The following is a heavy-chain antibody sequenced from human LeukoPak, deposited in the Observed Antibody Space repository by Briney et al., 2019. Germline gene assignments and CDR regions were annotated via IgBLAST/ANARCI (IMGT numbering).Heavy chain of an antibody. CDR2: ISANNGDT. Sequence: GASVKVSCKASGYTFTRYGISWVRQAPGQGLEWMGWISANNGDTNSAQKFQDRVTMTTDTSTSTAYMELRSLRSDDTAVYYCARDFFHGHCAGLSCFLLDYWGQGSLVTVSP. V-gene: IGHV1-18*01. CDR3: ARDFFHGHCAGLSCFLLDY. CDR1: GYTFTRYG. D-gene: IGHD2-15*01. J-gene: IGHJ4*02.